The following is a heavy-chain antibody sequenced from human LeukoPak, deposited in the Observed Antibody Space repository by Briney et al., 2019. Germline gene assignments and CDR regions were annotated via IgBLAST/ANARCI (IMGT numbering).Heavy chain of an antibody. D-gene: IGHD6-13*01. CDR3: AAWGSSSSPLPGMDV. J-gene: IGHJ6*02. CDR2: INPTGGST. Sequence: ASVKVSCKASGYTFPSYFMHWVRQAPGQGLEWMGIINPTGGSTTYAQKFQGRVTMTRDTSTSTVYMELSSLRPEDTAVYYCAAWGSSSSPLPGMDVWGQGTTVTVSS. V-gene: IGHV1-46*01. CDR1: GYTFPSYF.